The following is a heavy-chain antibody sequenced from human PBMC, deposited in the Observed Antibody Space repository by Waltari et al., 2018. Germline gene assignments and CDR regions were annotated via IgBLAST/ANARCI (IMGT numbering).Heavy chain of an antibody. V-gene: IGHV4-39*07. Sequence: QLQLQESGPGLVKPSETLSLTCTVSGGSISSSSYYWGWIRQPPGKGLEWIGSIYYSGSTYYNPALKSRVTIAVDTSKNQFSLKLSSVTAADTAVYYCARDHPSPYYSPRMDVWGKGTTVTISS. CDR3: ARDHPSPYYSPRMDV. CDR2: IYYSGST. CDR1: GGSISSSSYY. D-gene: IGHD2-15*01. J-gene: IGHJ6*03.